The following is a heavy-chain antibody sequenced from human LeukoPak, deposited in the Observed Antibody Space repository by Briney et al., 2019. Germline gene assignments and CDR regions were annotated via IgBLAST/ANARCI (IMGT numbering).Heavy chain of an antibody. V-gene: IGHV3-66*01. Sequence: GGSLRLSCEASGFSVSSNYMSWVRQAPGKGLEWVSVFYASGGTYYTDSVKGRFTISRDTSTNSLYLQMNSLRAEDTAVYSCAAKGNGYTGIYVFAHWGQGTLVTVSS. CDR1: GFSVSSNY. J-gene: IGHJ4*02. D-gene: IGHD5-12*01. CDR3: AAKGNGYTGIYVFAH. CDR2: FYASGGT.